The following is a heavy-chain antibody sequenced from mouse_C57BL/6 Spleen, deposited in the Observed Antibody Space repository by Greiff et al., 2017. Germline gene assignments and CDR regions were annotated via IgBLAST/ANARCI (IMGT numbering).Heavy chain of an antibody. CDR1: GYTFTDYE. D-gene: IGHD4-1*01. Sequence: QVQLQQSGAELVRPGASVTLSCKASGYTFTDYEMHWVKQTPVHGLEWIGAIDPETGGTAYKQKFKGKAILTADKSSSTAYMELRSLKSEDSAVYYCTREANCDLYYAMDYWGQGTSVTVAS. CDR2: IDPETGGT. CDR3: TREANCDLYYAMDY. V-gene: IGHV1-15*01. J-gene: IGHJ4*01.